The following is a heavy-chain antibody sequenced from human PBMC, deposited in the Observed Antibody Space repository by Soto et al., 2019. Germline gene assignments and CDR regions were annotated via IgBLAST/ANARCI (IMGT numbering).Heavy chain of an antibody. D-gene: IGHD3-22*01. CDR3: ARDSKYYYDSSGYRPFDC. Sequence: PGGSLRLSCAASGFTFSSYWMSWVRQAPGKGLEWVANIKQDGSEKYYVDSVKGRFTISRDNAKNSLYLQMNSLRAEDTAVYYCARDSKYYYDSSGYRPFDCWGQGTLVTVS. J-gene: IGHJ4*02. V-gene: IGHV3-7*03. CDR1: GFTFSSYW. CDR2: IKQDGSEK.